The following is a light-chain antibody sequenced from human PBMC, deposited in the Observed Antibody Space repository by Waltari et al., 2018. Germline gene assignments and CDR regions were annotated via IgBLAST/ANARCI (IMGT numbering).Light chain of an antibody. CDR3: QQYGTSPRT. J-gene: IGKJ1*01. Sequence: IVLTQSPGTLSLSPGERATLSCRASQSVNNNYLAWYHQRPGQAPRLLIYGASSSATGIPDRFSASGSGTDFTLTISRLEPEDFAVYYCQQYGTSPRTFGQGTKVEIK. CDR2: GAS. V-gene: IGKV3-20*01. CDR1: QSVNNNY.